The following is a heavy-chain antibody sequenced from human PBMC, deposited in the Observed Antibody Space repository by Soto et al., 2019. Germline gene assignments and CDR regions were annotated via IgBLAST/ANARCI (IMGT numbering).Heavy chain of an antibody. J-gene: IGHJ4*02. CDR2: IYHSGST. D-gene: IGHD2-21*01. V-gene: IGHV4-30-2*01. CDR1: GGSISSGGYS. CDR3: ARDGGDGYNWAFDY. Sequence: QLQLQESGSGLVKPSQTLSRTCAVSGGSISSGGYSWSWIRQPPGKGLEWIGYIYHSGSTYYNPSLKSRVTISVDRSKNQFSLKLSSVTAADTAVYYCARDGGDGYNWAFDYWGQGTLVTVSS.